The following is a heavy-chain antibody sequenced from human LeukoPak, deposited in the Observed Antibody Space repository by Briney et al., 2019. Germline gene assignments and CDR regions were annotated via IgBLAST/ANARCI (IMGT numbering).Heavy chain of an antibody. J-gene: IGHJ4*02. CDR1: GFTFSSYA. CDR2: ISGSGGST. Sequence: GGSLRLSCAASGFTFSSYAMSWVRQAPGKGLKGVSFISGSGGSTYYADSVKGRFTISRDNSKNTLYLQVNSLRAEDTAVYYCAKDARTSWYFDYWGQGTLVTVSS. CDR3: AKDARTSWYFDY. D-gene: IGHD1/OR15-1a*01. V-gene: IGHV3-23*01.